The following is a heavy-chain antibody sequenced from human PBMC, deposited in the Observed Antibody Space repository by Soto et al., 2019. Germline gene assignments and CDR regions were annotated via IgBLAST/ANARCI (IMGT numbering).Heavy chain of an antibody. V-gene: IGHV3-74*01. Sequence: PGGSLRLSCAASGFPFSNYWMHWVRQAPGKGLVWVSRINTDGTITHYAASVKGRFTISRDNAKNTLYLQMNSLRAEDTAVFYCARGKSPRLGGRMDVWGQGTTVTVSS. CDR3: ARGKSPRLGGRMDV. CDR2: INTDGTIT. J-gene: IGHJ6*02. D-gene: IGHD3-10*01. CDR1: GFPFSNYW.